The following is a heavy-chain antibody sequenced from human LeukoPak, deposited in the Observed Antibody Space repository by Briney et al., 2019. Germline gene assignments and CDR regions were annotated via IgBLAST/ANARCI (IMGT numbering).Heavy chain of an antibody. D-gene: IGHD3-10*01. Sequence: PGGSLRLSCAASGFSFSSYEMNWVRQAPGKGLEWISYISSSGSTTYCADSVKGRFTISRDNAKNSLYLQMNSLRAEDTAVYYCRFGDFNDYWGQGTLVTVSS. J-gene: IGHJ4*02. CDR1: GFSFSSYE. CDR3: RFGDFNDY. V-gene: IGHV3-48*03. CDR2: ISSSGSTT.